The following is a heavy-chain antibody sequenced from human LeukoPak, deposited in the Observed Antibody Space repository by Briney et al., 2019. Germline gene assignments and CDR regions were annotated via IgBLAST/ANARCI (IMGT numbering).Heavy chain of an antibody. CDR3: AREVIARDSSGGNYYYYYMDV. CDR2: IYSGGST. D-gene: IGHD6-19*01. Sequence: GGSLRLSCAASGFTVSSNYMSWVRQAPGKGLEWVSVIYSGGSTYYADSVKGRFTISRDNSKNTLYLQMNSLRAEDTAVYYCAREVIARDSSGGNYYYYYMDVWGKGTTVTISS. V-gene: IGHV3-53*01. J-gene: IGHJ6*03. CDR1: GFTVSSNY.